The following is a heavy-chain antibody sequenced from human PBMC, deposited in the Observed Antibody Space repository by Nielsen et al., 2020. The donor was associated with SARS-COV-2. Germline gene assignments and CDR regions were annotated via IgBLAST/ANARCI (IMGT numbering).Heavy chain of an antibody. CDR1: GFTFSSYS. J-gene: IGHJ4*02. Sequence: GGSLRLSCAASGFTFSSYSMNWVRQAPGKGLQWVSLIYSDGSTKYADSVKGRFTISRDNSRNTVYLQMNSLRPEDTAVYYCARDPDYYDSSGLDYWGQGTLVTVSS. CDR2: IYSDGST. D-gene: IGHD3-22*01. V-gene: IGHV3-66*01. CDR3: ARDPDYYDSSGLDY.